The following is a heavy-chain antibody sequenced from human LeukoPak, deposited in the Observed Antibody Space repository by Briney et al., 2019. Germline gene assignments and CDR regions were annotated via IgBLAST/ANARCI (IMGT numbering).Heavy chain of an antibody. CDR2: INPNSGGT. J-gene: IGHJ4*02. CDR3: ASLVYAIGIHY. Sequence: GASVKVSCKASGYTFTDYYMHWVRQAPGQGLEWMGWINPNSGGTNYAQRFQGRVTMTRDTSISTAYMEVSRLRSDDTAVYYCASLVYAIGIHYWGQGTLVTVSS. D-gene: IGHD2-8*01. V-gene: IGHV1-2*02. CDR1: GYTFTDYY.